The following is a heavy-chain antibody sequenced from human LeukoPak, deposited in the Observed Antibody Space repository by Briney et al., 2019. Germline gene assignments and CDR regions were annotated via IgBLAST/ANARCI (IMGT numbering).Heavy chain of an antibody. V-gene: IGHV3-11*04. CDR3: ARCGDGLPCDFDY. Sequence: GGSLRLSCVASGFTFSDYYMSWLRQAPGKGLEWVSSISSISSTIYYADSVKGRFTISRDNAKNSLYPQMNSLRPEDTAVYYCARCGDGLPCDFDYWGQGTLVTVSS. CDR1: GFTFSDYY. J-gene: IGHJ4*02. CDR2: ISSISSTI. D-gene: IGHD3-10*01.